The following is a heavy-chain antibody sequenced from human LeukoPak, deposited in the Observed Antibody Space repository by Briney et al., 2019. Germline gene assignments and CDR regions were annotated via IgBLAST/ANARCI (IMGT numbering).Heavy chain of an antibody. D-gene: IGHD2-15*01. J-gene: IGHJ5*02. CDR3: ARGGRGYRSGGSCANWFDP. CDR1: GGSFSGYY. CDR2: INHSGST. Sequence: PSETLSLTCAVYGGSFSGYYWSWIRQPPGKGLEWIGEINHSGSTNYNPSPKSRVTISVDTSKNQFSLKLSSVTAADTAVYYCARGGRGYRSGGSCANWFDPWGQGTLVTVSS. V-gene: IGHV4-34*01.